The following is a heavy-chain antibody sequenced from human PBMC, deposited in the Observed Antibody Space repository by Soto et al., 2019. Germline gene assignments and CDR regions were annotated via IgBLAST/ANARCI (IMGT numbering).Heavy chain of an antibody. CDR1: GGSISSSSYY. CDR2: IYYSGST. CDR3: ARRRGILTGPYYYYYMDV. V-gene: IGHV4-39*01. D-gene: IGHD3-9*01. Sequence: QLQLQESGPGLVKPSETLSLTCTVSGGSISSSSYYWGWIRQPPGKGLEWIGSIYYSGSTYYNPSLKSRVTISVDTSKNQFSLKLSSVTAADTAVYYCARRRGILTGPYYYYYMDVWGKGTTVTVSS. J-gene: IGHJ6*03.